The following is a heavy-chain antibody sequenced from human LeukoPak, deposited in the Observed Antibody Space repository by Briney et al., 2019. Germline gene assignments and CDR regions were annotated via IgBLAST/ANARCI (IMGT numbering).Heavy chain of an antibody. D-gene: IGHD3-22*01. V-gene: IGHV3-23*01. J-gene: IGHJ4*02. CDR1: GSTFSSYA. CDR3: AKGIVVVITTSFFDY. Sequence: GGSLRLSCAASGSTFSSYAMSWVRQAPGKGLEWVSAISGSGGSTYYADSVKGRFTISRDNSKNTLYLQMNSLRAEDTAVYYCAKGIVVVITTSFFDYWGQGTLVTVSS. CDR2: ISGSGGST.